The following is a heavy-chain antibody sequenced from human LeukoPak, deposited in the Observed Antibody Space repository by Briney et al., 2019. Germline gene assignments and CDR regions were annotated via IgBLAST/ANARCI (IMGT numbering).Heavy chain of an antibody. Sequence: ASVKVSCKASGYTFTIYGISWVRQAPGQGLEWMGWISAYNGNTNYAQKLQGRVTMTTDTSTSTAYMELRSLRSDDTAVYYCARDRRGGCSGGSCYSGPPYDYWGQGTLVTVSS. D-gene: IGHD2-15*01. CDR2: ISAYNGNT. CDR1: GYTFTIYG. CDR3: ARDRRGGCSGGSCYSGPPYDY. J-gene: IGHJ4*02. V-gene: IGHV1-18*01.